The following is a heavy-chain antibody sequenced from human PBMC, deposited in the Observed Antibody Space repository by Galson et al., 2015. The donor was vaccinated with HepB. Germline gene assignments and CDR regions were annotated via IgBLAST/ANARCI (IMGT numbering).Heavy chain of an antibody. V-gene: IGHV1-2*02. J-gene: IGHJ4*02. CDR2: INPNSGGT. Sequence: SVKVSCKASGYTFTGYYMHWVRQAPGQGLEWMGWINPNSGGTNYAQKFQGRVTMTRDTSISTAYMELSGLRSDDTAVYYCARDHCFTNSCPGPIDYWGQGTLVTVSS. CDR3: ARDHCFTNSCPGPIDY. CDR1: GYTFTGYY. D-gene: IGHD2-2*01.